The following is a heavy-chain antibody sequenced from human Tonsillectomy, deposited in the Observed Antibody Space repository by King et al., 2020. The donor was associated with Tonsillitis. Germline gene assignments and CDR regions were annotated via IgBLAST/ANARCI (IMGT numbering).Heavy chain of an antibody. CDR2: ISYDGSNK. D-gene: IGHD2-15*01. V-gene: IGHV3-30*18. CDR3: AKTVDCSGGSCPPTSYYYYAMDV. CDR1: GFTFSSYA. Sequence: VQLVESGGGVVQPGRSLRLSCAAPGFTFSSYAMHWVRQAPGKGLEWVAIISYDGSNKYYADSVKGRFTISRDNSKNTLYLQMHSLRAEDTAVYYCAKTVDCSGGSCPPTSYYYYAMDVWGQGTTVTVSS. J-gene: IGHJ6*02.